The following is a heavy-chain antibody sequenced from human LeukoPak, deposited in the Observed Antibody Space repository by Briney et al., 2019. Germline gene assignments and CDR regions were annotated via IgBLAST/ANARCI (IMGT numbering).Heavy chain of an antibody. CDR1: GFTFSSYA. CDR3: ARDPSSIAARLF. V-gene: IGHV3-7*01. J-gene: IGHJ4*02. CDR2: IKQDGSEK. D-gene: IGHD6-6*01. Sequence: GGSLRLSCAASGFTFSSYAMSWVRQAPGKGLEWVANIKQDGSEKYYVDSVKGRFTISRDNAKNSLYLQMNSLRAEDTAVYYCARDPSSIAARLFWGQGTLVTVSS.